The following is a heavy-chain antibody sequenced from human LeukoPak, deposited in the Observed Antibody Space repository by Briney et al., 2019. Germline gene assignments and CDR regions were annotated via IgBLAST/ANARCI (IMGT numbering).Heavy chain of an antibody. CDR1: GFTFSTYW. J-gene: IGHJ4*02. CDR2: SNSGGSST. D-gene: IGHD6-19*01. Sequence: GGSLRLSCAASGFTFSTYWMNWVRQAPGKGLVWVSRSNSGGSSTSYADSVKGRFTISRDNAKNSLYLQMNSLRAEDTAVYYCARGNSVAGTDISYWGQGTLVTV. CDR3: ARGNSVAGTDISY. V-gene: IGHV3-74*01.